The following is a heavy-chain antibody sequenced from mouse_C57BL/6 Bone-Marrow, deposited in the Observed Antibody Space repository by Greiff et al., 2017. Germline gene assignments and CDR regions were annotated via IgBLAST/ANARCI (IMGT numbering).Heavy chain of an antibody. CDR2: IYPRSGNT. CDR1: GYTFTSYG. J-gene: IGHJ2*01. D-gene: IGHD1-1*02. Sequence: VQLQQSGAELVRPGASVKLSCKASGYTFTSYGISWVKQRPGQGLEWIGEIYPRSGNTYYNEKFKGKATLTADKSSSTAYMELRSLTSEDSAVYFCARDGGGEVNYWGQGTTLTVSS. V-gene: IGHV1-81*01. CDR3: ARDGGGEVNY.